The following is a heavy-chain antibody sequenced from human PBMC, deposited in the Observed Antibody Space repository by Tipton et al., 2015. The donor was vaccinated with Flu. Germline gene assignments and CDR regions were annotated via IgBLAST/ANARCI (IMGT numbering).Heavy chain of an antibody. CDR1: GGSIGISPYY. CDR2: LYHTGGT. D-gene: IGHD2-21*02. V-gene: IGHV4-39*07. CDR3: VTIGGEATSDCLFTPSGCGIDV. J-gene: IGHJ6*02. Sequence: TLSLTCSVSGGSIGISPYYWGWLRQSPGKGLEWIGSLYHTGGTFYNSFLKSRITISIDTSRNQFSLKLTSVTAADTAIYYCVTIGGEATSDCLFTPSGCGIDVWGQGTTVTVSS.